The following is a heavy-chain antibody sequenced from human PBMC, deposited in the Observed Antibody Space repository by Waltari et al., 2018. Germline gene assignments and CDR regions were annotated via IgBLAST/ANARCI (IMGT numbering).Heavy chain of an antibody. Sequence: QVQLQVSGPGLVKPSETLSLTCDVSGYPINSGYYWGWIRQSPGKGLEWIATIYHAGDTFYNPSLKSRVTISMDTSKNQFSLKLNSVTAADTAVYFCSRQVLGYCTSAACRRLESWGQGTLVTVSS. CDR1: GYPINSGYY. J-gene: IGHJ4*02. CDR2: IYHAGDT. V-gene: IGHV4-38-2*01. D-gene: IGHD2-2*03. CDR3: SRQVLGYCTSAACRRLES.